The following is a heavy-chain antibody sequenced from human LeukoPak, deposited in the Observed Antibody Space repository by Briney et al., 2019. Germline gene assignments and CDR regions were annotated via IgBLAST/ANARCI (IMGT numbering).Heavy chain of an antibody. V-gene: IGHV3-64*01. D-gene: IGHD6-19*01. J-gene: IGHJ4*02. CDR3: ARGGYNSGWSTFDY. Sequence: GGSLRLPCAASGFTFRTFAMHWVRQAPGKGLEYVSGISSSGSSTYYGNSVKGRFTISRDNSKNTLYLQMGSLRAEDMAVCYCARGGYNSGWSTFDYWGQGTLVTVSS. CDR2: ISSSGSST. CDR1: GFTFRTFA.